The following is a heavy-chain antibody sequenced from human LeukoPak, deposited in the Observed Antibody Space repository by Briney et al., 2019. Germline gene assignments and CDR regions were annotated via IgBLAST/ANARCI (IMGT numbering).Heavy chain of an antibody. CDR1: GGSISSYY. CDR3: ATDSGSYVLDD. V-gene: IGHV4-39*07. CDR2: IYYSGST. D-gene: IGHD1-26*01. J-gene: IGHJ4*02. Sequence: SETLSLTCTVSGGSISSYYWSWIRQPPGKGLEWIGSIYYSGSTYYNPSLKSRVTISVDTSKDQFSLKLSSVTAADTAVYYCATDSGSYVLDDWGQGTLVTVSS.